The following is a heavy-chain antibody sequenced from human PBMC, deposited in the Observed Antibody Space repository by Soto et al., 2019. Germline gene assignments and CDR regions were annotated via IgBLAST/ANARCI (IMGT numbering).Heavy chain of an antibody. J-gene: IGHJ6*02. CDR3: ARFVPPGYYDSSGHYNYYYYGMDV. Sequence: ASVKVSCKASGYTFTSYDINWVRQATGQGLEWMGWMNPNSGNTGYAQKFQGRVTMTRNTSISTAYMELSSLRSEDTAVYYCARFVPPGYYDSSGHYNYYYYGMDVWGQGTTVTVSS. CDR1: GYTFTSYD. CDR2: MNPNSGNT. V-gene: IGHV1-8*01. D-gene: IGHD3-22*01.